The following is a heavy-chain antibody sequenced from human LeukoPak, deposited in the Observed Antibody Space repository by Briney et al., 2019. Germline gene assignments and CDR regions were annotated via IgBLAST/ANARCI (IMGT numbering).Heavy chain of an antibody. V-gene: IGHV3-48*03. Sequence: PGGSLRLSCAASGFTFSSYEMNWVRQAPGKGLEWVSYISSSGSTIYYADSVKGRFTISTDNAKNSLYLQMNSLRAEDTAVYYCARDGGGITMIVVVTPVPTYFDYWGQGTLVTVSS. D-gene: IGHD3-22*01. J-gene: IGHJ4*02. CDR1: GFTFSSYE. CDR2: ISSSGSTI. CDR3: ARDGGGITMIVVVTPVPTYFDY.